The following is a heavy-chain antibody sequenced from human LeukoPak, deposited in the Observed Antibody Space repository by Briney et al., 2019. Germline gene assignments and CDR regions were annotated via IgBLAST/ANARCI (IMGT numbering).Heavy chain of an antibody. V-gene: IGHV3-74*01. CDR1: GFTFSRTW. J-gene: IGHJ4*02. Sequence: PGGSLRLSCTVSGFTFSRTWMRWVRQAPGKGLVWVSHINGDGTSTNYADSVKGRFTISRDNAKNTLFLQMNSLRDEDTAVYYCVRGYYGLDYWGQGTLVTVSA. CDR2: INGDGTST. D-gene: IGHD3-16*01. CDR3: VRGYYGLDY.